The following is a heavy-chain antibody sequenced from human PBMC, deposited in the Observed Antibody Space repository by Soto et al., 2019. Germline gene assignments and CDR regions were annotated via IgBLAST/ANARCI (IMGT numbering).Heavy chain of an antibody. CDR3: ARGMAGIQLRFKPFDI. CDR1: GFTCSSYW. CDR2: IKQDGSEK. D-gene: IGHD5-18*01. Sequence: GVVRLSCAASGFTCSSYWMSWVRQAPVKGLEWVANIKQDGSEKYYVDSVKGRFTISRDNAKNSLYLQMNSLRAEDPAVYYCARGMAGIQLRFKPFDIWGQGTMVTASS. J-gene: IGHJ3*02. V-gene: IGHV3-7*03.